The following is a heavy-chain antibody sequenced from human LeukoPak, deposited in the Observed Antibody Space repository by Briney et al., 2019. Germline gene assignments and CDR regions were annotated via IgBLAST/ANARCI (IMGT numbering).Heavy chain of an antibody. CDR2: IIPIFGTA. V-gene: IGHV1-69*13. CDR3: ARGAYCSSTSCYTELFDY. J-gene: IGHJ4*02. D-gene: IGHD2-2*02. Sequence: GASVKVSCKASGGTLSSYAISWVRKALGQGLEWMGGIIPIFGTANYAQKFQGRVTITADESTSTAYMELSSLRSEDTAVYYCARGAYCSSTSCYTELFDYWGQGTLVTVSS. CDR1: GGTLSSYA.